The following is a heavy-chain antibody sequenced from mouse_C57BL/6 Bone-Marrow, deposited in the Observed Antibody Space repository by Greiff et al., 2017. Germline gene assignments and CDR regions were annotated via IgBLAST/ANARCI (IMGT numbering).Heavy chain of an antibody. D-gene: IGHD1-1*01. CDR1: GYAFSSYW. Sequence: QVQLQQSGAELVKPGASVKISCKASGYAFSSYWMNWVKQRPGKGLEWIGQIYPGDGDTNYNGKFKGKATLTADKSSSTAYMQLSRLTSEDSAVYFCARFHYGGSVYWYFDVWGTGTTVTVSS. J-gene: IGHJ1*03. CDR2: IYPGDGDT. CDR3: ARFHYGGSVYWYFDV. V-gene: IGHV1-80*01.